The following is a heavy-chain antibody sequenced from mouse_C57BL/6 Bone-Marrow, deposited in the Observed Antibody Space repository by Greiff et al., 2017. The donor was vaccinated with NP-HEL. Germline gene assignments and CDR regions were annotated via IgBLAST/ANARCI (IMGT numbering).Heavy chain of an antibody. D-gene: IGHD1-1*01. CDR2: IYPRSGNT. CDR1: GYTFTSYG. CDR3: ARDGSSYPWYFDV. Sequence: VQLQESGAELARPGASVKLSCKASGYTFTSYGISWVKQRTRQGLEWIGEIYPRSGNTYYNEKFKGKATLTADKSSSTAYMELRSLTSEDSAVYFCARDGSSYPWYFDVWGTGTTVTVSS. V-gene: IGHV1-81*01. J-gene: IGHJ1*03.